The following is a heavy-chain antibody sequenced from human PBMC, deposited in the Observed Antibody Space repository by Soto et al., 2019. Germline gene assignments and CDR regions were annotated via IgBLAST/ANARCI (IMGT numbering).Heavy chain of an antibody. CDR1: GFTFSSYG. CDR3: ARGGQLVSWSYYTMDV. CDR2: ISYDGTNK. Sequence: QVQLVESGGGVVQPGRSLRLSCAASGFTFSSYGMHWVRQAPGKGLEWVAVISYDGTNKYYADSVKGRFTISRDTPKNPLYLQMNSLRPEDTAVYHCARGGQLVSWSYYTMDVWGQGTTVTVSS. V-gene: IGHV3-30*03. J-gene: IGHJ6*02. D-gene: IGHD6-6*01.